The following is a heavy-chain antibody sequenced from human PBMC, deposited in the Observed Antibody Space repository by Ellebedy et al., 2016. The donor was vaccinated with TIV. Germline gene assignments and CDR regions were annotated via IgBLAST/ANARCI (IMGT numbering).Heavy chain of an antibody. J-gene: IGHJ4*02. D-gene: IGHD3-3*01. CDR1: GFTFSSYA. CDR2: ISYDGSNK. CDR3: ARDPPRITIFGVVIMGDY. V-gene: IGHV3-30-3*01. Sequence: GESLKISCAASGFTFSSYAMHWVRQAPGKGLEWVAVISYDGSNKYYADSVKGRFTISRDNSKNTLYLQMNSLRAEDTAVYYCARDPPRITIFGVVIMGDYWGQGTLVTVSS.